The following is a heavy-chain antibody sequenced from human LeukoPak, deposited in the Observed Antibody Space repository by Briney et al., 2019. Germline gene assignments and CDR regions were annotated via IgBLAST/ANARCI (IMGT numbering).Heavy chain of an antibody. CDR1: GYTFTSYY. CDR3: ARSGDYRLGTDY. CDR2: INPSSGST. D-gene: IGHD4-17*01. Sequence: ASVKVSCKASGYTFTSYYMHCVRQAPGQGLEWMGIINPSSGSTSYEQNFQGRVTMTRDTSTSTVNMELSSLRSEDTAVYYCARSGDYRLGTDYWGQGTLVTVSS. J-gene: IGHJ4*02. V-gene: IGHV1-46*01.